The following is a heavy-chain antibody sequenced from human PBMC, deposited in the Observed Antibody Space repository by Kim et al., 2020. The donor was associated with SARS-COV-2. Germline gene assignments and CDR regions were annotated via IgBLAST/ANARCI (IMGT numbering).Heavy chain of an antibody. CDR2: INPSGGST. D-gene: IGHD3-10*01. CDR3: ARSPSITMVQGVIKYFDY. CDR1: GYTFTSYY. J-gene: IGHJ4*02. Sequence: ASVKVSCKASGYTFTSYYMHWVRQAPGQGLEWMGIINPSGGSTSYAQKFQGRVTMTRDTSTSTVYMELSSLRSEDTAVYYCARSPSITMVQGVIKYFDYWGQGTLVTVSS. V-gene: IGHV1-46*01.